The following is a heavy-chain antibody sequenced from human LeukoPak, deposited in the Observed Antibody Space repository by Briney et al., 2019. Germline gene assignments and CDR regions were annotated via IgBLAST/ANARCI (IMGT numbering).Heavy chain of an antibody. J-gene: IGHJ3*02. CDR2: TYSDGNT. CDR1: GFTVSNNY. V-gene: IGHV3-53*01. CDR3: VRKNQDFNAAFDI. Sequence: GGSLGLSCAASGFTVSNNYMSWVRQAPGKGLEWVSITYSDGNTNYAVSVKGRFTTSRDTSQSTLSLQMNSLRAEDTAVYYCVRKNQDFNAAFDIWGQGTVVTVSS. D-gene: IGHD1-14*01.